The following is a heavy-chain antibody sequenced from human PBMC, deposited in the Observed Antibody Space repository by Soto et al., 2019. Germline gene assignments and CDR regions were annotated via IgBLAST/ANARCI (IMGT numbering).Heavy chain of an antibody. V-gene: IGHV4-59*01. D-gene: IGHD2-2*03. CDR3: AREGNLGRWIQPLDS. Sequence: SEPMSLTRRVSDECISRYSWSWIRKPPGKGLEWIGNIHYNGNTKYSPSLKSRVTMSVDTSKNHFSLKLISVTTADTAVYFCAREGNLGRWIQPLDSWGQGTLVTVSS. J-gene: IGHJ4*02. CDR2: IHYNGNT. CDR1: DECISRYS.